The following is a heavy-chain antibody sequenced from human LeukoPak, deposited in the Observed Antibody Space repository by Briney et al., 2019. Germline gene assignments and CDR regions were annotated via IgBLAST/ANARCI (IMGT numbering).Heavy chain of an antibody. CDR2: MSPKSGNT. Sequence: GTSVKISCKASGYTFPNFDINWVRQAPGQGLEWMGWMSPKSGNTGYAQKFQGRVTMTRNTSISTAYMELSSLRSEDTAVYYCARGANGDYWGQGTLVTVSS. CDR3: ARGANGDY. D-gene: IGHD2-8*01. V-gene: IGHV1-8*01. CDR1: GYTFPNFD. J-gene: IGHJ4*02.